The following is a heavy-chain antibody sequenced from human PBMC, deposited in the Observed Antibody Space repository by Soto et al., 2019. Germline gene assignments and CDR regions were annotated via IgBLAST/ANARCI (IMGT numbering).Heavy chain of an antibody. V-gene: IGHV4-31*03. D-gene: IGHD1-20*01. CDR2: IYYSGST. CDR3: ARFVTGTTHKRNWFDP. CDR1: GGSISSGGYY. Sequence: QVQLQESGPGLVKPSQTLSLTCTVSGGSISSGGYYWNWIRQHPGKGLEWIGYIYYSGSTYYHPSLKGRVTISVDTSKNQFSLKLSSVTAADTAVYYCARFVTGTTHKRNWFDPWGQGTLVTVSS. J-gene: IGHJ5*02.